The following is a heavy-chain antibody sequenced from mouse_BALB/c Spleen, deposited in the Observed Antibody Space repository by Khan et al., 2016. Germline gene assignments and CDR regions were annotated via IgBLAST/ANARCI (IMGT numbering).Heavy chain of an antibody. D-gene: IGHD4-1*01. CDR1: GYTFTNYG. Sequence: QIQLVQSGPELKKPGETVKISCKASGYTFTNYGMNWVKQAPGKGLKWLGWINTYTGEPTYADDFKGRFAFSLETSASTAYLQISNLKNEDTAIYFCVTGTDWYFDGWGAGTTVTVSS. J-gene: IGHJ1*01. V-gene: IGHV9-3-1*01. CDR2: INTYTGEP. CDR3: VTGTDWYFDG.